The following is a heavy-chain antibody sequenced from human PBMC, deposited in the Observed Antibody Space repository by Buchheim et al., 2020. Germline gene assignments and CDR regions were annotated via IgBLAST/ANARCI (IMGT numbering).Heavy chain of an antibody. CDR2: MSGSGGGT. Sequence: EVQLLESGGGLVQPGGSLRLSCAASGFTLSSYSMSWVRQAPGKGLEWVSSMSGSGGGTYYADSLKGRFAISRDSSKNTLYLQMNSLRAEDTAVYYCAKRGGSTYYFDYWGHGTL. J-gene: IGHJ4*01. D-gene: IGHD2-15*01. CDR1: GFTLSSYS. CDR3: AKRGGSTYYFDY. V-gene: IGHV3-23*01.